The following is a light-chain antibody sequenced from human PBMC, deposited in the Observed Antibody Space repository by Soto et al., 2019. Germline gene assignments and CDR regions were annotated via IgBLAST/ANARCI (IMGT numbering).Light chain of an antibody. V-gene: IGKV3-20*01. J-gene: IGKJ4*01. CDR3: KQYVSSPSFT. Sequence: EIVLKQSPGTLSLSPGERATLSCRASQSVSSSYLAWYQQNPCQAPRLLIYGASSRATGIPDRFSGSGSGTAFTLTMSRLETEDFAGYYCKQYVSSPSFTFVGGTKVHIK. CDR1: QSVSSSY. CDR2: GAS.